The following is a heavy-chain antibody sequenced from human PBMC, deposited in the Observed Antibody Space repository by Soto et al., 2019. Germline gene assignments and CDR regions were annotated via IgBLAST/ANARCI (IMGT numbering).Heavy chain of an antibody. CDR1: GFTVSSNY. CDR3: ARCPISHDYVWGSYRFYYYGMDV. D-gene: IGHD3-16*02. CDR2: IYSGGST. V-gene: IGHV3-53*01. J-gene: IGHJ6*02. Sequence: PGGSLRLSCAASGFTVSSNYMSWVRQAPGKGLEWVSVIYSGGSTYYADSVKGRFTISRDNSKNTLYLQMNSLRAEDTAVYYCARCPISHDYVWGSYRFYYYGMDVWGQGTTVTVS.